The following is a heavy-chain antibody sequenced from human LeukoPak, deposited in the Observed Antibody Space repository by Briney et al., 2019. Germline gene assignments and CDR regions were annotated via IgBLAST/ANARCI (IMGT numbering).Heavy chain of an antibody. D-gene: IGHD4-17*01. J-gene: IGHJ5*02. CDR3: ARVAYGDYVENWFDP. Sequence: ASVKVSCKASGYTFTGYYMHSVRQAPGQGLEWMGWINPNSGGTNYAQKFQGRVTMTRDTSISTTYMELSRLRSDDAAVYYCARVAYGDYVENWFDPWGQGTLVTVSS. CDR1: GYTFTGYY. V-gene: IGHV1-2*02. CDR2: INPNSGGT.